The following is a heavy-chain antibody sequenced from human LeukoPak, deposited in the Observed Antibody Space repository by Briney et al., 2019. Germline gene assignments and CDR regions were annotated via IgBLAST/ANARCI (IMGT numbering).Heavy chain of an antibody. D-gene: IGHD4-17*01. CDR2: IYYSGST. CDR1: GGSISSSSYY. V-gene: IGHV4-39*07. Sequence: PSETLSLTCTVSGGSISSSSYYWGWIRQPPGKGLEWIGSIYYSGSTYYNPSLKSRVTISVDTSKNQFSLKLSSVTAADTAVYYCARGSTTVTYYWGQGTLVTVSS. J-gene: IGHJ4*02. CDR3: ARGSTTVTYY.